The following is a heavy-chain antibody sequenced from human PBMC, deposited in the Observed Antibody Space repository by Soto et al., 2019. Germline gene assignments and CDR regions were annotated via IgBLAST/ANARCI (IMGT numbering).Heavy chain of an antibody. J-gene: IGHJ3*02. V-gene: IGHV3-30-3*01. Sequence: GGSLRLSCAASGFTFSSYAMHWVRQAPGKGLEWVAVISYDGSNKYYADSVKGRFTISRDNSKNTLYLQMNSLRAEDTAVYYCARDRANCSSTSCYLGAFDIWGQGTMVTVSS. CDR2: ISYDGSNK. D-gene: IGHD2-2*01. CDR1: GFTFSSYA. CDR3: ARDRANCSSTSCYLGAFDI.